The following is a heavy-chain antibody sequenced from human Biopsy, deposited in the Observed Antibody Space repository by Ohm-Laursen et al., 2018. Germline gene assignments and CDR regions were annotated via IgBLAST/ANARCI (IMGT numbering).Heavy chain of an antibody. CDR2: VFYSGTT. Sequence: TLSLTCSVSGSSIRTFDYYWGWVRQPPGKGLEWIGCVFYSGTTYYNPSLKRRVTISQDESNNQFSMTLTSVTARDTADYYCARIYFYGLGSSDFFIDVWGHGTPVAVSS. V-gene: IGHV4-39*01. CDR1: GSSIRTFDYY. J-gene: IGHJ4*01. CDR3: ARIYFYGLGSSDFFIDV. D-gene: IGHD3-10*01.